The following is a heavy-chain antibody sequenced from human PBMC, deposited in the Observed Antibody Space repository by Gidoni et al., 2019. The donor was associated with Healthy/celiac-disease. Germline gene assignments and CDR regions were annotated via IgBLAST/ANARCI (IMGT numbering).Heavy chain of an antibody. CDR3: ARDSGYGYPDAFDI. CDR1: GFTFSSYE. CDR2: ISSSGSTI. Sequence: EVQLVESGGGLVQPGGSLRLSCAASGFTFSSYEMNWVRQAPGKGLEWVSYISSSGSTIYYADSVKGRFTISRDNAKNSLYLQMNSLRAEDTAVYYCARDSGYGYPDAFDIWGQGTMVTVSS. J-gene: IGHJ3*02. D-gene: IGHD5-12*01. V-gene: IGHV3-48*03.